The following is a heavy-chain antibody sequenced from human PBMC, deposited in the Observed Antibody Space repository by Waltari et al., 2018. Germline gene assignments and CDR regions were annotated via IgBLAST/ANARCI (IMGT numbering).Heavy chain of an antibody. V-gene: IGHV4-34*01. Sequence: QVQLQQWGAGLLKPSETLSLTCAVYGGSVSGSVSGYYWNWIRHSPGKGLEWIGELTDSGSTDYNPSLKCRVTMSVQTSKNQISLKLTSVTAADTAVYYCARRVPFDYWGPGTVVTVSS. CDR1: GGSVSGSVSGYY. D-gene: IGHD1-1*01. J-gene: IGHJ4*02. CDR2: LTDSGST. CDR3: ARRVPFDY.